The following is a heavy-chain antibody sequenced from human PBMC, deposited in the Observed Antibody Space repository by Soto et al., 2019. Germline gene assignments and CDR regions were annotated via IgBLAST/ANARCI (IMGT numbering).Heavy chain of an antibody. J-gene: IGHJ4*02. Sequence: ASVKVSCKASGYTFTGYYMHWVRQAPGQGLEWMGWINPNSGGTNYAQKFQGRVTMTRDTSISIAYMELSRLRSDDTAVYYCARQRQWLGGVYFDYWGQGTLVTVSS. D-gene: IGHD6-19*01. CDR1: GYTFTGYY. CDR2: INPNSGGT. V-gene: IGHV1-2*02. CDR3: ARQRQWLGGVYFDY.